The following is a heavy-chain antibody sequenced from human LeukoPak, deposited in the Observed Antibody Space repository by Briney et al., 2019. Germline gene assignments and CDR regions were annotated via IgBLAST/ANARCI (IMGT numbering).Heavy chain of an antibody. CDR1: GYTFTSYD. Sequence: ASVKVSCKASGYTFTSYDINWVRQATGQGLEWMGWMNPNSGNTGYAQKFQGRVTITRNTSISTAYMELSSLRSEDTAVYYCARGGAYCSSTSCRYNRFDPWGQGTLVTVSS. CDR3: ARGGAYCSSTSCRYNRFDP. D-gene: IGHD2-2*01. V-gene: IGHV1-8*03. J-gene: IGHJ5*02. CDR2: MNPNSGNT.